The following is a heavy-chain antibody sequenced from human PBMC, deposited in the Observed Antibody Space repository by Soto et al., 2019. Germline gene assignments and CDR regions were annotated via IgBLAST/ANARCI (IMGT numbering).Heavy chain of an antibody. CDR3: ARGLGREYQDNRNHFHLDY. CDR1: WFTVINNY. J-gene: IGHJ4*02. V-gene: IGHV3-53*01. Sequence: GGSLRLSCASSWFTVINNYLTWVRQAPGKGLKWVSVLYPNGRAFYADSVKGRFTISTDNSQNSVYLQMNTLRADDTAIYYCARGLGREYQDNRNHFHLDYWGQGALVTVSS. CDR2: LYPNGRA. D-gene: IGHD1-20*01.